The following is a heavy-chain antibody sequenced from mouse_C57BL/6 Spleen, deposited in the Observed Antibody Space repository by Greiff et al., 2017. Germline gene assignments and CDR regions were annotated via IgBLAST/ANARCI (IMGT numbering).Heavy chain of an antibody. J-gene: IGHJ1*03. D-gene: IGHD1-1*01. CDR1: GFTFSSYA. Sequence: EVHLVESGGGLVKPGGSLKLSCAASGFTFSSYAMSWVRQTPEQRLEWVATISDGGSYTYYPAKVQGRFTISRDNAKNNLYLQMSHLTSVDTAMSYCARDYYCSSYRYFDVWGTGTTVTVSS. CDR2: ISDGGSYT. V-gene: IGHV5-4*01. CDR3: ARDYYCSSYRYFDV.